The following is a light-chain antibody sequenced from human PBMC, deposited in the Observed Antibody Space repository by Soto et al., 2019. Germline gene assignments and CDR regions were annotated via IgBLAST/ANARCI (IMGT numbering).Light chain of an antibody. CDR2: DVS. CDR1: SSDVGAYDY. Sequence: QSVLTQPASVSGSPGQSIAISRTGTSSDVGAYDYVSWYQQHPGKAPKVMIYDVSNRPSGVSNRFSGSKSDNTASLTISGLQAEDEADYYCSSYTSSSTYVFGTGTRSPS. J-gene: IGLJ1*01. V-gene: IGLV2-14*01. CDR3: SSYTSSSTYV.